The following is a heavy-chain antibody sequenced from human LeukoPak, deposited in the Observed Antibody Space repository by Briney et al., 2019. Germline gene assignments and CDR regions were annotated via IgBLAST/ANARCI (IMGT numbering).Heavy chain of an antibody. CDR2: ISVGAEYI. V-gene: IGHV3-23*01. CDR3: ASGPPFLKYFEY. Sequence: GGSVRLSCAASGFTFSTYVMNWLRQAPGKGLEWVSTISVGAEYIFYADSVKGRFTISRDDSNNALYLQMHSLRAEDTALYYCASGPPFLKYFEYWGQGTLVTVSS. J-gene: IGHJ4*02. D-gene: IGHD3-3*01. CDR1: GFTFSTYV.